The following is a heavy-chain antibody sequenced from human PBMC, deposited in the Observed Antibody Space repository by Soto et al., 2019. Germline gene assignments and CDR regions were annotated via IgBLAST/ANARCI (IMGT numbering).Heavy chain of an antibody. CDR2: IYPGDSDT. J-gene: IGHJ3*02. CDR1: GYSFTSYW. V-gene: IGHV5-51*01. D-gene: IGHD6-19*01. Sequence: PGESLKISCKGSGYSFTSYWIGWVRQMPGKGLEWMGIIYPGDSDTRYSPSFQGQVTISADKSISTAYLQWSSLKASDTAMYYCARSYLSSGWYEAFDIPGQGTLVPVSS. CDR3: ARSYLSSGWYEAFDI.